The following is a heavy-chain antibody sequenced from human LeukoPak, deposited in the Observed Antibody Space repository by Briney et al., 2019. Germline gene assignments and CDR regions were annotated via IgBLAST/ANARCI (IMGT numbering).Heavy chain of an antibody. J-gene: IGHJ3*01. CDR2: ISYDGSNY. CDR1: GFTFSSYA. D-gene: IGHD5-18*01. V-gene: IGHV3-30*04. CDR3: ARDRRGYSYRNAFDV. Sequence: TGGSLRLSCAASGFTFSSYAMHWVRQAPGKGLEWVAVISYDGSNYYYADSVKGRFTISRDNSKNTLYLQMNSLRAEDTAAYYCARDRRGYSYRNAFDVWGQGTKVTISS.